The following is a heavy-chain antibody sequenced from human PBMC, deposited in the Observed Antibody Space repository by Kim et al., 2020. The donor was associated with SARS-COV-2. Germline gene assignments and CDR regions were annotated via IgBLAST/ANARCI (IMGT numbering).Heavy chain of an antibody. Sequence: TPSLKSRVTISVDTSKNQFSLKLSSVTAADTAVYYCARNPDTAMDPYFDYWGQGTLVTVSS. CDR3: ARNPDTAMDPYFDY. D-gene: IGHD5-18*01. J-gene: IGHJ4*02. V-gene: IGHV4-30-2*04.